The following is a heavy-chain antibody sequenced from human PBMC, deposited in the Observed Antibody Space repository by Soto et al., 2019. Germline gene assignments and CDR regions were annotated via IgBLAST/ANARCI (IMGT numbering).Heavy chain of an antibody. CDR3: SCYVKSYPARYYYGMDV. J-gene: IGHJ6*02. CDR2: IRSKANSYAT. CDR1: GFTFSGSA. Sequence: PGGSLRLSCAASGFTFSGSAMHWVRQASGKGLEWVGRIRSKANSYATAYAASVKGRFTISRDDSKNTAYLQMNSLKTEDTAVYYCSCYVKSYPARYYYGMDVWGQGTTVTVSS. D-gene: IGHD2-15*01. V-gene: IGHV3-73*01.